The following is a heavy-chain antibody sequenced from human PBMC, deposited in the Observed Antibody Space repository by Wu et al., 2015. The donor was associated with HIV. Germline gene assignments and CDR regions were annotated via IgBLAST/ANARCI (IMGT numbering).Heavy chain of an antibody. CDR1: GYTLSELS. V-gene: IGHV1-24*01. CDR2: FDPEDDRR. CDR3: ATVGSAWYQGYSYYYGLDV. J-gene: IGHJ6*02. D-gene: IGHD6-19*01. Sequence: QVQLVQSGTEVKKPGASVKVSCKISGYTLSELSVHWVRQAPGKGLEWMGGFDPEDDRRIYAQQFQGRVTMTEDTSTDTAYMELNNLRSEDTAVYYCATVGSAWYQGYSYYYGLDVVGPGDHGQCLL.